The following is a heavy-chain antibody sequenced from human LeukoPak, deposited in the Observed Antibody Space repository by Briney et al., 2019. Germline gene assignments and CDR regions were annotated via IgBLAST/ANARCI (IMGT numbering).Heavy chain of an antibody. CDR1: GFIFSSYG. V-gene: IGHV3-30*02. CDR2: IQYDGSNK. CDR3: AKHEGAVAGTFWFDP. J-gene: IGHJ5*02. Sequence: PGGSLRLSCAASGFIFSSYGMHWVRQVPGKGLEGVTFIQYDGSNKYYADSVKGRFTISRDNSKNTMYLQMNRLRAEDTAVYYCAKHEGAVAGTFWFDPWGQGTLVTVSS. D-gene: IGHD6-19*01.